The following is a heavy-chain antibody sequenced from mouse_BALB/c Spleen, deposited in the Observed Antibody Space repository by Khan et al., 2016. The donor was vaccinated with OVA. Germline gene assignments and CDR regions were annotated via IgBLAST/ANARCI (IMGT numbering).Heavy chain of an antibody. CDR3: AREIYYDYGYYYAMDY. CDR2: IWGDGST. J-gene: IGHJ4*01. D-gene: IGHD2-4*01. CDR1: GFSLTGYG. Sequence: QVQLQQSGPGLVAPSQSLSITCTVSGFSLTGYGVNWVRQPPGKGLEWLGMIWGDGSTDYNSAFKSRLSISKDNSKSQVFLKMNSPHTNDKATYYCAREIYYDYGYYYAMDYWGQGTSVTVSS. V-gene: IGHV2-6-7*01.